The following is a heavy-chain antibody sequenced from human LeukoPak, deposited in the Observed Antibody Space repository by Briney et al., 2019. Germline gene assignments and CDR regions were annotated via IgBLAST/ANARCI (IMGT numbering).Heavy chain of an antibody. J-gene: IGHJ4*02. CDR3: ARWNGDFLTGYYLDD. V-gene: IGHV3-30*03. CDR1: GFTFNRYG. CDR2: ISDDGRKK. Sequence: PGGSLRLSCAASGFTFNRYGMHWVRQAPGKGLECVALISDDGRKKFYADSVKGRFTISRDDSKNTLYLQMSSLRAEDTAMYYCARWNGDFLTGYYLDDWGQGTLVTVSS. D-gene: IGHD3-9*01.